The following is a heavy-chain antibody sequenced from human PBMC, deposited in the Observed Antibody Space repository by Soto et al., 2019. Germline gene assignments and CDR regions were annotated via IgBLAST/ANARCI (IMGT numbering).Heavy chain of an antibody. Sequence: QVQLVQSGAEVKKPGSSVKVSCKASGGTFSSYAISWVRQAPGQGLEWMGGIIPIFGTANYAQKFQGRVTITADKTTSTAYMELSSLRSENTAVYYCARVRRAVGVYAFDIWGQGTMVTVSS. J-gene: IGHJ3*02. CDR1: GGTFSSYA. CDR2: IIPIFGTA. V-gene: IGHV1-69*06. D-gene: IGHD3-10*01. CDR3: ARVRRAVGVYAFDI.